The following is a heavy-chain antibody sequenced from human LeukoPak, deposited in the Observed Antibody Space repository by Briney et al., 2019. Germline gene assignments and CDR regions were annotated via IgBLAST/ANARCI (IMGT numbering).Heavy chain of an antibody. CDR3: ARGPSTVTTDYFDY. Sequence: TGGSLRLSCAASGFTFNDYGMSWVRQGPGKGLEWVSGINWNGGTTGYADSVKGRFTISRDNAKNSLYLQMNSLRAEDTAVYYCARGPSTVTTDYFDYWGQGTLVTVSS. CDR1: GFTFNDYG. D-gene: IGHD4-11*01. CDR2: INWNGGTT. J-gene: IGHJ4*02. V-gene: IGHV3-20*04.